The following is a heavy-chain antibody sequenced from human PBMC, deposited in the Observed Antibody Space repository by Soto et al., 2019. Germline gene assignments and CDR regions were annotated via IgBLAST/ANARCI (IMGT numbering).Heavy chain of an antibody. Sequence: ELQLVESGGGLVKPGGSLRLSCAASGFTFTNVWMSWVRQAPGKGLEWVGRVKRKTDGGTTDYAAPVKGRFTISRDDSENTLYLQMNSLKTEDAAVYYCTTAIFNDWSSTSCYGIRRQNCHYWGLGTLVTVSS. V-gene: IGHV3-15*01. CDR2: VKRKTDGGTT. J-gene: IGHJ4*02. CDR1: GFTFTNVW. D-gene: IGHD2-2*01. CDR3: TTAIFNDWSSTSCYGIRRQNCHY.